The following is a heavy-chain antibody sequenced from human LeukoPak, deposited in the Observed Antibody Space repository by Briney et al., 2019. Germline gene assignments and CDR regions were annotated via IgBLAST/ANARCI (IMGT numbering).Heavy chain of an antibody. D-gene: IGHD4-11*01. CDR3: ARDKAVTTELTQYFQH. CDR2: ISAYNGNT. V-gene: IGHV1-18*01. CDR1: DYTFINYG. J-gene: IGHJ1*01. Sequence: ASVRVSCKASDYTFINYGISWVRQAPGQGLEWMGWISAYNGNTYYAQKLQFRVTMTTDTSTSTAYMELRSLTSDDTAVYYCARDKAVTTELTQYFQHWGQGTLVTVSS.